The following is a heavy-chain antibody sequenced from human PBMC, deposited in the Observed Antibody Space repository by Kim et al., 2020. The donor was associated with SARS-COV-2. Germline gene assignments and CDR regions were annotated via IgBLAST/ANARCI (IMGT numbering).Heavy chain of an antibody. D-gene: IGHD1-1*01. CDR1: GYTFTGYY. CDR2: INPNSGGT. V-gene: IGHV1-2*04. Sequence: ASVKVSCKASGYTFTGYYMHWVRQAPGQGLEWMGWINPNSGGTNYAQKFQGWVTMTRDTSISTAYMELSRLRSDDTAVYYCARDRYLEFAHYYYYYGMDVWGQGTTVTVSS. CDR3: ARDRYLEFAHYYYYYGMDV. J-gene: IGHJ6*02.